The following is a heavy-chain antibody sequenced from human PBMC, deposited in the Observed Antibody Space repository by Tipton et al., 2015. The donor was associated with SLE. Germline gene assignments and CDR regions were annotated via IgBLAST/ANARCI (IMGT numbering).Heavy chain of an antibody. Sequence: TLSLTCAVCGGSFSGYYWSWIRQPPGKGLEWIGEINHSGSTNYNPSLKSRVTISVDTSKNQFSLKLSSVTAADTAVYYCARDPSSGWYGDCFDYWGQGTLVTVSS. D-gene: IGHD6-19*01. V-gene: IGHV4-34*01. CDR1: GGSFSGYY. CDR2: INHSGST. J-gene: IGHJ4*02. CDR3: ARDPSSGWYGDCFDY.